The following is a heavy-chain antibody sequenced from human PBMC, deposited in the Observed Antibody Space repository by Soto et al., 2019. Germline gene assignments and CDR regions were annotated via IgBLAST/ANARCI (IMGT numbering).Heavy chain of an antibody. CDR1: GGSISSGGYY. V-gene: IGHV4-31*03. CDR3: ARDNRLGTVAKSRGLDY. J-gene: IGHJ4*02. Sequence: QVQLQESGPGLVKPSQTLSLTCTVSGGSISSGGYYWSWIRQHPGKGLEWIGYIYYSGSTYYNPSLKSRVTISVDTSKNQFSLKLSSVTAADTAVYYCARDNRLGTVAKSRGLDYWGQGTLVTVSS. CDR2: IYYSGST. D-gene: IGHD4-17*01.